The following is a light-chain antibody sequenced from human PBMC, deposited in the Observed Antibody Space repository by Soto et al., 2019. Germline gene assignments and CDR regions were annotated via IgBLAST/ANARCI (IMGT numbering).Light chain of an antibody. Sequence: VLTRTPVTLCLSPGERATLSCSASQTVRNNYLAWYQQKPGQSPKLPIYDASSRATGIPDRFSGGGSGTDFILTISRLEPEDFAVYYCQQFSSYPLTFGGGPKVDIK. CDR3: QQFSSYPLT. CDR2: DAS. J-gene: IGKJ4*01. V-gene: IGKV3-20*01. CDR1: QTVRNNY.